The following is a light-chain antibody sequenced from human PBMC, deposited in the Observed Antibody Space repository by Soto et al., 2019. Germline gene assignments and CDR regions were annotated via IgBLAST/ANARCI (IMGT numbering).Light chain of an antibody. Sequence: EIVMTQSPATLSVSPGERATLSCRASQSVSGNLAWYQQRPGQAPRLLIYGASTRATGIPARFSGSGSGTEFTLTISSLQSEDFAVYYWQQYNNWPPLTFGGGTKVEIK. J-gene: IGKJ4*01. CDR3: QQYNNWPPLT. CDR1: QSVSGN. CDR2: GAS. V-gene: IGKV3-15*01.